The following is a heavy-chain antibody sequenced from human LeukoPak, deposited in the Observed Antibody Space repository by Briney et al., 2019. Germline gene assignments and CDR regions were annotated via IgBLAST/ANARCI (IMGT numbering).Heavy chain of an antibody. CDR2: IIPIFGTA. V-gene: IGHV1-69*13. CDR1: GGTFSSYA. Sequence: SVKVSCKASGGTFSSYAIGWVRQAPGQGLEWMGGIIPIFGTANYAQKFQGRVTITADESTSTAYMELSSLRSEDTAVYYCARRVGATPERPFDIWGQGTMVTVSS. CDR3: ARRVGATPERPFDI. D-gene: IGHD1-26*01. J-gene: IGHJ3*02.